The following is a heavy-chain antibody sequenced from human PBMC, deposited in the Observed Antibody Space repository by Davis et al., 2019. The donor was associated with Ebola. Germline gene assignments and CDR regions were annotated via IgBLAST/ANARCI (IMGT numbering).Heavy chain of an antibody. Sequence: MPGGSLRLSCTVSGGSISSYYWSWIRQPPGKGLEWIGYIYYSGSTNYNPSLKSRVTISVDTSKNQFSLKLSSVTAADTAVYYCARDRRYCSSTSCYADGMDVWGQGTTVTVSS. D-gene: IGHD2-2*01. CDR2: IYYSGST. CDR3: ARDRRYCSSTSCYADGMDV. V-gene: IGHV4-59*01. J-gene: IGHJ6*02. CDR1: GGSISSYY.